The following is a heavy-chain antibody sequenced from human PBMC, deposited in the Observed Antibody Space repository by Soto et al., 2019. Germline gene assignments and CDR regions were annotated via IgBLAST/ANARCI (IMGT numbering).Heavy chain of an antibody. CDR1: GFTFNSYA. CDR2: VGGGGDIT. Sequence: PGGSLRLSCAASGFTFNSYAMNWVRQAPGKGLEWVSTVGGGGDITSYADSVKGRFTISRDNSKNTLYLQMNSLRAEDTAVYYCAGGYSSSFDYWGQGTLVTVSS. D-gene: IGHD6-6*01. J-gene: IGHJ4*02. V-gene: IGHV3-23*01. CDR3: AGGYSSSFDY.